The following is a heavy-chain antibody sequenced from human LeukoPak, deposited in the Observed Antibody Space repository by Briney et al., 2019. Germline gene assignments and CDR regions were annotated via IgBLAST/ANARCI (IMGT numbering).Heavy chain of an antibody. Sequence: EASVKVSCKASGYTFTDYYIHWLRQAPGPGLGSMGWINRNSGGTKSPQKFQGRVTMTRDTSISTVYMELSSLRSDDTAVYYCAGTCPRDGYNGPCYWGQGPLVTVSS. CDR1: GYTFTDYY. V-gene: IGHV1-2*02. D-gene: IGHD5-24*01. CDR2: INRNSGGT. CDR3: AGTCPRDGYNGPCY. J-gene: IGHJ4*02.